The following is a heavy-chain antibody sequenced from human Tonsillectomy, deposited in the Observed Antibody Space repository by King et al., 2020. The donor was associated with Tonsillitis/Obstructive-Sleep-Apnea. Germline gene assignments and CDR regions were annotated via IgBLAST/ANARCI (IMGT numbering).Heavy chain of an antibody. CDR1: GGSIRSFY. CDR2: IYYSGST. D-gene: IGHD3-10*01. J-gene: IGHJ5*02. CDR3: AGDFVDGGLAWFDP. V-gene: IGHV4-59*01. Sequence: QLQESGPGLVKPSETLSLTCTVSGGSIRSFYWSWIRQPPGKGLWWFGYIYYSGSTHYNPSLKSRVTMSVDTSKNQFSLKLRSVTAADTAVYYCAGDFVDGGLAWFDPWGQGTLVTVSS.